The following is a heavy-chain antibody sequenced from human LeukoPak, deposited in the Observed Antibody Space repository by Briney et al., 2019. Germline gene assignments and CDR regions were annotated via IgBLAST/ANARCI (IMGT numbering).Heavy chain of an antibody. CDR3: ARVGEDYYDSSGYDIDY. CDR2: INHSGST. CDR1: GGSFSGYY. Sequence: PSETLSLTCAVYGGSFSGYYWSWIRQPPGKGLEWIGEINHSGSTNYNPSLKSRVTISVDTSKNQFSLKLSSVTAADMAVYYCARVGEDYYDSSGYDIDYWGQGTLVTVSS. V-gene: IGHV4-34*01. D-gene: IGHD3-22*01. J-gene: IGHJ4*02.